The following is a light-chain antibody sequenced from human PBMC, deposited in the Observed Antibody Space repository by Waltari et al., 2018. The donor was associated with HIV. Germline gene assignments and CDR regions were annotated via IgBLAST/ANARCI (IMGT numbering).Light chain of an antibody. CDR2: RGN. CDR1: KNNVGFQG. V-gene: IGLV10-54*03. CDR3: SSWDTRLNGWV. J-gene: IGLJ3*02. Sequence: QAGLTQPPSVSKALKQTATLTCTGDKNNVGFQGAAWPKHHRGRPPKLLSYRGNNRPSGVPDRFSASTSGNTVSLNITGLQADDEADYFCSSWDTRLNGWVFGGGTHLTVL.